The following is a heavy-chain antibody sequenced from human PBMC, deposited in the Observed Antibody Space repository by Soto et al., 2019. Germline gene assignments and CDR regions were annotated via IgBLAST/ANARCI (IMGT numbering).Heavy chain of an antibody. CDR3: AKVRAPYSSSSYIDY. CDR2: ISGSGGST. J-gene: IGHJ4*02. V-gene: IGHV3-23*01. D-gene: IGHD6-13*01. Sequence: GGSLRLSCAASGFTFSSYAMSWVRQAPGKGLEWVSAISGSGGSTYYADSVKGRFTISRDNSKNTLYLQMNSLRAEDTAVYYCAKVRAPYSSSSYIDYGGQGTLVTVSS. CDR1: GFTFSSYA.